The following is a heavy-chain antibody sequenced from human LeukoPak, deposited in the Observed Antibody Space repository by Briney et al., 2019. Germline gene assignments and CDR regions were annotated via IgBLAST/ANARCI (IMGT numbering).Heavy chain of an antibody. CDR1: GFTFSSYS. CDR2: ISSSSSYI. J-gene: IGHJ4*02. CDR3: ARGSQYRCHRYGY. D-gene: IGHD4-17*01. V-gene: IGHV3-21*04. Sequence: GGSLRLSCAASGFTFSSYSMNWVRQAPGKGLEWVSSISSSSSYIYYADSVKGRFTISRDNAKNSLYLQMNSLSAEDTAVYYCARGSQYRCHRYGYWGQGTLGTVSS.